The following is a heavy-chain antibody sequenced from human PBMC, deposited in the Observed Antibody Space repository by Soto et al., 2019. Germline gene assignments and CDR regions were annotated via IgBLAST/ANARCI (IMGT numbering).Heavy chain of an antibody. CDR1: GVSISSSSHH. CDR2: IYHSGTT. Sequence: SETLSLTCTVSGVSISSSSHHWGWIRQPPGKGLEWIGSIYHSGTTYYNPPLKSRVTISVDTSKNQFSLRLSSVTAADTAVYYCARHKDCSGGSCNAVGNYFAFDVWGQGTTVT. D-gene: IGHD2-15*01. CDR3: ARHKDCSGGSCNAVGNYFAFDV. V-gene: IGHV4-39*01. J-gene: IGHJ6*02.